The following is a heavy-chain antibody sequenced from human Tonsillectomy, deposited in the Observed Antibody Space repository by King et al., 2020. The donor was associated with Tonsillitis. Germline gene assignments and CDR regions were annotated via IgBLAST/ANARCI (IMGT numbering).Heavy chain of an antibody. CDR2: IDWKGGSK. V-gene: IGHV3-20*01. CDR3: ARGSLAWAFDY. J-gene: IGHJ4*02. Sequence: QLVQSGGGVVRPGGSLRLSCAASGFTYDGYGMAWVRLAPGKGLEWVAGIDWKGGSKGYADSVKGRFTISRDNAKNSLYLEMNSLRAEDTALYHCARGSLAWAFDYWGLGTLVTVSS. D-gene: IGHD3-3*01. CDR1: GFTYDGYG.